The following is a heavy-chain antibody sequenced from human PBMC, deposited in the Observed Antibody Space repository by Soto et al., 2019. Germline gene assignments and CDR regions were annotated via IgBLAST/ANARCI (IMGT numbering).Heavy chain of an antibody. CDR2: ISYDGSNK. Sequence: GGSLRLSCTASGFSFSSYSLHWVRQTPGKGLEWVAVISYDGSNKYYADSVKGRFTVSRDSPKNTLFLQMNSLKPEDTAVYYCARAPPRGIAAPGTWGSGMDVWGQGTTVTVSS. CDR3: ARAPPRGIAAPGTWGSGMDV. D-gene: IGHD6-13*01. CDR1: GFSFSSYS. V-gene: IGHV3-30-3*01. J-gene: IGHJ6*02.